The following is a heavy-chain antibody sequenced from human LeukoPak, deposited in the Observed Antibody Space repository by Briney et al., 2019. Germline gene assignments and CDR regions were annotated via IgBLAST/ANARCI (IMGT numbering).Heavy chain of an antibody. CDR2: ISYDGSNK. Sequence: GGSLRLSCAASGFTFSSYAMHWVRQAPGKGLEWVAVISYDGSNKYYADSVKGRFTISRDNSKNTLYLQMNSLRAEDTAVYYCARDRDDLWSGYHDDAFDIWGQGTMVTVSS. J-gene: IGHJ3*02. D-gene: IGHD3-3*01. CDR1: GFTFSSYA. CDR3: ARDRDDLWSGYHDDAFDI. V-gene: IGHV3-30-3*01.